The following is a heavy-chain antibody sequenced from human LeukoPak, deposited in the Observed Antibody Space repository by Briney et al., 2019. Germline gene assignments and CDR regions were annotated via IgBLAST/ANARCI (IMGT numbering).Heavy chain of an antibody. V-gene: IGHV1-18*01. CDR3: ARVGLGYSYGYRLDY. J-gene: IGHJ4*02. Sequence: ASVKVSCKASGYTFTSYGISWVRQAPGQGLEWMGWISAYNGNTNYAQKLQGRVTMTTDTSTSTAYMELSSLRSEDTAVYYCARVGLGYSYGYRLDYWGQGTLVTVSS. CDR2: ISAYNGNT. CDR1: GYTFTSYG. D-gene: IGHD5-18*01.